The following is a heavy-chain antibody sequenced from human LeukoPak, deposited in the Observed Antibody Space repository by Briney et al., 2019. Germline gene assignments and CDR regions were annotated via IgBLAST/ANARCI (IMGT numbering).Heavy chain of an antibody. J-gene: IGHJ5*02. Sequence: SETLSLTCTVSGGSISSSSYYWGWIRQPPGKGLEWIGSIYYSGSTYYNPSLKSRVTISVDTSKNQFSLKLSSVTAADTAVYYCARPVDGGWFDPWGQGTLVTVSS. CDR1: GGSISSSSYY. D-gene: IGHD5-12*01. CDR2: IYYSGST. CDR3: ARPVDGGWFDP. V-gene: IGHV4-39*01.